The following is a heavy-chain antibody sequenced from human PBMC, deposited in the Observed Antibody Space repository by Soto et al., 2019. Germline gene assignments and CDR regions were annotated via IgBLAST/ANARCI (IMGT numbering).Heavy chain of an antibody. J-gene: IGHJ4*02. CDR3: ARPHDSGSYYGGFDY. D-gene: IGHD1-26*01. CDR2: IYPGDSDT. CDR1: GYIFTSYW. V-gene: IGHV5-51*01. Sequence: GESLKISCKGSGYIFTSYWIGWVRQMPGKGLEWMGIIYPGDSDTRYSPSFQGQVTISADKSISTAYLQWSSLKASDTAMYYCARPHDSGSYYGGFDYWGQGTLVTVSS.